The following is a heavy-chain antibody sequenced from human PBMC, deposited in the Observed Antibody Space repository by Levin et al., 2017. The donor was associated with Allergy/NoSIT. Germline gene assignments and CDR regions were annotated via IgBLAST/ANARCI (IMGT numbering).Heavy chain of an antibody. D-gene: IGHD6-13*01. CDR3: ARERVAAAGTCWYFDL. CDR2: IGSSSSYI. J-gene: IGHJ2*01. Sequence: GGSLRLSCAASGFTFSSYSMNWVRQAPGKGLEWVSSIGSSSSYIYYADSVKGRFTISRDNAKNSLYLQMNSLRAEDTAVYYCARERVAAAGTCWYFDLWGRGTLVTVSS. CDR1: GFTFSSYS. V-gene: IGHV3-21*01.